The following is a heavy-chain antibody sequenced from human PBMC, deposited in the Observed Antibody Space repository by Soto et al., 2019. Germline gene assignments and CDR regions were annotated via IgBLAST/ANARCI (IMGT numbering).Heavy chain of an antibody. D-gene: IGHD3-22*01. CDR2: IIPIFGTA. CDR1: GGTFSTYT. J-gene: IGHJ5*02. Sequence: SVKVSCKSSGGTFSTYTLAWVRQAPGQGLEWVGGIIPIFGTANYPQKFKGRVTITADESTSTAYMELSSLRSEDTSVYYCARSQDSSGYSNSCFDPWGQGTLVTVSS. CDR3: ARSQDSSGYSNSCFDP. V-gene: IGHV1-69*13.